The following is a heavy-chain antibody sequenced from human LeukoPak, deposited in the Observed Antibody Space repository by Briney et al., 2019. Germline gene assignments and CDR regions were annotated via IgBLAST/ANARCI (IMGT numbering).Heavy chain of an antibody. Sequence: PSETLSLTCTVSGGSISSYYWSWIRQPPGKGLEWIGYIYYSGSTNYNPSLKSRVTISVDTSKNQFSLKLSSVTAADTAVYYCARFGYCSSTSCSAPPNWFDPWGQGTLVTVSS. CDR1: GGSISSYY. J-gene: IGHJ5*02. V-gene: IGHV4-59*08. CDR3: ARFGYCSSTSCSAPPNWFDP. D-gene: IGHD2-2*03. CDR2: IYYSGST.